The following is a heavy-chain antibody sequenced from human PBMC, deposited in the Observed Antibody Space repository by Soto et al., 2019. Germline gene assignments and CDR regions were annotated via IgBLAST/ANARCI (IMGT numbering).Heavy chain of an antibody. J-gene: IGHJ6*03. CDR3: ALRYCSRTTCPPLNSYFYMDV. CDR1: GFTFSNYA. D-gene: IGHD2-2*01. V-gene: IGHV3-23*01. CDR2: ISGSGGTT. Sequence: EMQLLESGGGLVQPGGSLRLSCAASGFTFSNYAMTWVRQAPGKGLDWVSGISGSGGTTFYAGSVKGRFAVSRDNSKNSLYLQMSSRRAEDTAVYYCALRYCSRTTCPPLNSYFYMDVWGKGTTVTVSS.